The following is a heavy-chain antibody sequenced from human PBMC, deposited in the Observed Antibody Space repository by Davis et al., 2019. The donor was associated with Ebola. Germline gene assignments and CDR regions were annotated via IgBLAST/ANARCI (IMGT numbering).Heavy chain of an antibody. J-gene: IGHJ4*02. CDR3: ARGPTRYYFDY. D-gene: IGHD4-17*01. CDR1: GGSITYYY. V-gene: IGHV4-59*01. CDR2: IYYSGST. Sequence: SETLSLTCTVSGGSITYYYWSRIRQPPGKGLEWIGNIYYSGSTNYNPSLKSRVTISVDTSKNQFSLKLSSVTAADTAVYYCARGPTRYYFDYWGQGTLVTVSS.